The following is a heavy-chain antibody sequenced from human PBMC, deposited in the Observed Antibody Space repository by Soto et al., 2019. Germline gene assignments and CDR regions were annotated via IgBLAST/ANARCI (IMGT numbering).Heavy chain of an antibody. J-gene: IGHJ6*04. D-gene: IGHD3-3*01. CDR3: ARRITIFGVVIDFYYGMDV. V-gene: IGHV3-11*01. CDR2: ISSSGSTI. Sequence: PRLSCAASGFTFSDYYMSWIRQAPGKGLEWVSYISSSGSTIYYADSVKGRFTISRDNAKNSLYLQMNSLRAEDTAVYYCARRITIFGVVIDFYYGMDVWGKGTTVTVSS. CDR1: GFTFSDYY.